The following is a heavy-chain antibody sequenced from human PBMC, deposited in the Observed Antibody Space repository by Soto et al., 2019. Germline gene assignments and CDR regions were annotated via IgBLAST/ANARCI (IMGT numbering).Heavy chain of an antibody. CDR3: ARALRPIDY. D-gene: IGHD3-3*01. V-gene: IGHV4-4*02. Sequence: QVQLQESGPGLVKPSGTLSLTCAVSGGSISSSNWWSWVRQPPGKGLEWIGEIHHGGSTNYNPSLKSRIIISVDKSKNQCSLRLTSVTAADTAVYYCARALRPIDYWGQGTLVTVSS. J-gene: IGHJ4*02. CDR1: GGSISSSNW. CDR2: IHHGGST.